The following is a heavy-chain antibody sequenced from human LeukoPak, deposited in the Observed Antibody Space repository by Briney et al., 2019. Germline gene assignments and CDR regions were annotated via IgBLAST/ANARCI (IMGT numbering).Heavy chain of an antibody. V-gene: IGHV7-4-1*02. J-gene: IGHJ4*02. CDR1: GYTFTGYY. D-gene: IGHD3-10*01. CDR3: ASRRRFGTLDY. Sequence: ASVKVSCKASGYTFTGYYMHWVRQAPGQGLEWMGWINTNTGNPTYAQGFTGRFVFSLDTSVSTAYLQISSLKAEDTAVYYCASRRRFGTLDYWGQGTLVTVSS. CDR2: INTNTGNP.